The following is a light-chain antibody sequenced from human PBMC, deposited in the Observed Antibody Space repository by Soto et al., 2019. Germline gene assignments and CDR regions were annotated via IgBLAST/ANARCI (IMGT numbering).Light chain of an antibody. V-gene: IGKV1-5*01. CDR2: DAS. CDR1: QDIDNS. CDR3: QQYNSYSPRT. J-gene: IGKJ1*01. Sequence: DIQMTQSPSSLSASVGDRVTITCQASQDIDNSLDWYQQKPGKAPKLLIYDASSLESGVPSRFSGSGSGTEFTLTISSLQPDDFATYYCQQYNSYSPRTFGQGTKVDIK.